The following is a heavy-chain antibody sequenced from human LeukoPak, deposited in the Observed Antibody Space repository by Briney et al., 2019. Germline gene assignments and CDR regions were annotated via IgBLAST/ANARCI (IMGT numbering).Heavy chain of an antibody. CDR2: IKQDGSEK. CDR3: ARANYDFWSGYELMVFDY. V-gene: IGHV3-7*03. D-gene: IGHD3-3*01. CDR1: GFTFSSYW. J-gene: IGHJ4*02. Sequence: AGGSLRLSCAASGFTFSSYWMSWVRQAPGKGLEWVANIKQDGSEKYYVDSVKGRFTISRDNAKNPLYLQMNSLRAEDTAVYYCARANYDFWSGYELMVFDYWGQGTLVTVSS.